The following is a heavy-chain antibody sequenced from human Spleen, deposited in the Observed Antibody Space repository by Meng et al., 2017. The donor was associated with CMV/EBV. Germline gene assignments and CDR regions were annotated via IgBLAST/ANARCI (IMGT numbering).Heavy chain of an antibody. CDR2: IFDIETT. CDR1: GGSVSSGGHF. Sequence: CVVSGGSVSSGGHFWNWIRQHPGKGLEWIGFIFDIETTNYNPSLSSRVSISVDSSKNQLSLSLSSVTAADTAVYYCARHTSGNAFDFWGQGTLVTVSS. CDR3: ARHTSGNAFDF. J-gene: IGHJ4*02. V-gene: IGHV4-31*11. D-gene: IGHD3-22*01.